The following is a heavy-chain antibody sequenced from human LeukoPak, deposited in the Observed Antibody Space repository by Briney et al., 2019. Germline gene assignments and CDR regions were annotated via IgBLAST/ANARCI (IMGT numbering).Heavy chain of an antibody. J-gene: IGHJ3*02. CDR2: VSYDGTNK. V-gene: IGHV3-30*19. D-gene: IGHD5-24*01. CDR3: ARRMAANAFDI. Sequence: GGSLRLSCAASGFTFGSYGMHWVRQAPGKGLEWVAFVSYDGTNKNYADSVKGRFTISRDNSKNTLYLQMNSLRTEDTAVYYCARRMAANAFDIWGQGTMVTVSS. CDR1: GFTFGSYG.